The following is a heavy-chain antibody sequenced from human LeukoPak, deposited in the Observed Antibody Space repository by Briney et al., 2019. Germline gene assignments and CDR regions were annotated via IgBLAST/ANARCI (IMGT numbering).Heavy chain of an antibody. J-gene: IGHJ4*02. V-gene: IGHV3-30*18. CDR1: GFTFSSYG. Sequence: GGSLRLSCAASGFTFSSYGMHWVRQAPGKGLEWVAGISHDESNKYYVDSVKGRFTISRDDSKNTLYLDMNSLTAEDTAVYYCAKAPYYFDSSGYYPAYYFDYWGQGTLVTVSS. CDR3: AKAPYYFDSSGYYPAYYFDY. CDR2: ISHDESNK. D-gene: IGHD3-22*01.